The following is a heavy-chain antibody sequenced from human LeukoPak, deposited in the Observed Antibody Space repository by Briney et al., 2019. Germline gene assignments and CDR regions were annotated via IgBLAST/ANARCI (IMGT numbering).Heavy chain of an antibody. CDR3: ARDPGIAAAGTVGYFDS. V-gene: IGHV3-48*04. Sequence: PGGSLRLSCAASGFTFSSYSMNWVRQAPGKGLEWVSYISSSSSTIYYADSVTGRFTISRDNAMNSLYLQMNSLRVEDTAVYYCARDPGIAAAGTVGYFDSWGQGILVTVSS. CDR1: GFTFSSYS. J-gene: IGHJ4*02. CDR2: ISSSSSTI. D-gene: IGHD6-13*01.